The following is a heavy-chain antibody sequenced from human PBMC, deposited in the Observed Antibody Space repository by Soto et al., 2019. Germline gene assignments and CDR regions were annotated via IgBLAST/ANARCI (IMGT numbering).Heavy chain of an antibody. D-gene: IGHD2-15*01. CDR1: GFTFNTYG. J-gene: IGHJ6*02. Sequence: QVQLVESGGGVVQPGGSLRRSCTTSGFTFNTYGMHWVRQAPGKGLEWVEIIWYDGSNKYYADSVKGRFTISRDNSKNTLYLKMNSLRAEDTALYYCARADCTGAYCYSWPFNYGVDVWGQGTTVTVSS. CDR2: IWYDGSNK. V-gene: IGHV3-33*08. CDR3: ARADCTGAYCYSWPFNYGVDV.